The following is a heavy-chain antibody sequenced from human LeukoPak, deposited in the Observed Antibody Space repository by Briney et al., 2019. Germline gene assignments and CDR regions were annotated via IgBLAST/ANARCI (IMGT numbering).Heavy chain of an antibody. CDR3: VKDFGRVRGTPDS. V-gene: IGHV3-64D*06. Sequence: GGSLRLSCAASGFTFSSYWMSWVRQAPGKGPEYVSTISGSGNGFSIYYADSVKGRFTISRDNSKNIVYLQMNGLRSEDTAVYYCVKDFGRVRGTPDSWGQGTLVTVSS. J-gene: IGHJ4*02. CDR1: GFTFSSYW. D-gene: IGHD3-16*01. CDR2: ISGSGNGFSI.